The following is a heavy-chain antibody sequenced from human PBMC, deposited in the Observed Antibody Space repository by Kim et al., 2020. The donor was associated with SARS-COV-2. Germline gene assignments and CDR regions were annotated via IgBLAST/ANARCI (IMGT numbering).Heavy chain of an antibody. CDR2: ISGSGVTT. D-gene: IGHD3-10*01. J-gene: IGHJ4*02. CDR1: GFTFSDYA. Sequence: GGSLRLSCAASGFTFSDYAMNWVRQAPGKGLEWVSSISGSGVTTYYADSVEGRFTISRDNSKNTLYLQMNNLRVEDTAVFYCAKDRGTYRRFDYWGQGT. V-gene: IGHV3-23*01. CDR3: AKDRGTYRRFDY.